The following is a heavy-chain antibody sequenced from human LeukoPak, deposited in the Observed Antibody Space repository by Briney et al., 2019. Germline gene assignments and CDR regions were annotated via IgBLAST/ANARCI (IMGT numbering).Heavy chain of an antibody. J-gene: IGHJ6*02. V-gene: IGHV4-61*08. Sequence: PSQTLSLTCTVSGGSISSGDYYWSWIRQPPGKGLEWIGYIYYSGSTNYNPSLKSRVTISVDTSKNQFSLKLSSVTAADTAVYYCARVRNYVHPPYYYYGMDVWGQGTTVTVSS. CDR1: GGSISSGDYY. CDR2: IYYSGST. CDR3: ARVRNYVHPPYYYYGMDV. D-gene: IGHD1-7*01.